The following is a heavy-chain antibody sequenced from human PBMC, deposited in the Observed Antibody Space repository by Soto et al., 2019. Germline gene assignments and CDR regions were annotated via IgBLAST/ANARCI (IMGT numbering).Heavy chain of an antibody. J-gene: IGHJ5*02. Sequence: SSVKVYGKAAVFTVTSSALQWVRQARGQRLEWIGLIVVGSGNTNYAQKFQERVTITRDMSTSTAYMELSSLRSEDTAVYYCAADYSWFDPWGQGTLVTVSS. CDR2: IVVGSGNT. CDR3: AADYSWFDP. V-gene: IGHV1-58*01. D-gene: IGHD2-21*01. CDR1: VFTVTSSA.